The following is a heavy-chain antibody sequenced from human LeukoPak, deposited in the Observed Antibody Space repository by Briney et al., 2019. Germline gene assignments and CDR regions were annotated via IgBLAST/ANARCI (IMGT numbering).Heavy chain of an antibody. CDR3: ATVGSWDYDC. D-gene: IGHD1-26*01. J-gene: IGHJ4*02. CDR2: FDPEDGET. Sequence: GASVKVSFKASGGTFGIYAISWVRQAPGQGLEWMGGFDPEDGETIYAQKFQGRVTMTEDTSTDTAYMELSSLRSEDTAVYYCATVGSWDYDCWGQGTLVTVSS. CDR1: GGTFGIYA. V-gene: IGHV1-24*01.